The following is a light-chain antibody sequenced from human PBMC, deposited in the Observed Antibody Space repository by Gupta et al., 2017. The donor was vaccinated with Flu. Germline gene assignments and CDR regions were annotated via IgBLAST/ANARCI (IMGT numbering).Light chain of an antibody. J-gene: IGKJ1*01. CDR3: QHYGSSRWT. Sequence: EIVLTQSPGTLSLSQGERATLSCRASQSVSSSYVAWYKQKPGQAPRLLIYGASSRATGIPDRFTGSWSGKDFTLTISRLEPEDFALYYCQHYGSSRWTFGQGTKVEIK. V-gene: IGKV3-20*01. CDR2: GAS. CDR1: QSVSSSY.